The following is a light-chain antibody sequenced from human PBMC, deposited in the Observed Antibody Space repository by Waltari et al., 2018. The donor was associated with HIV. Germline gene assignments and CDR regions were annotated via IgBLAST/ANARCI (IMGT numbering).Light chain of an antibody. CDR2: SNN. J-gene: IGLJ3*02. CDR1: SSNTGRNI. Sequence: QSVLTQPPSASGTPGQRVSISCSGSSSNTGRNIVNWYQQLPGTAPKLLIYSNNQRPSGVPDRFSGSKSGTSASLAISGLQSEDEADYYCAAWDDSLNAWVFGGGTKLTVL. CDR3: AAWDDSLNAWV. V-gene: IGLV1-44*01.